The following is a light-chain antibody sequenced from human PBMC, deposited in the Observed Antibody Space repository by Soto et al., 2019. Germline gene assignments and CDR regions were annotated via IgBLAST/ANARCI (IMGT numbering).Light chain of an antibody. Sequence: QAVVTQPPSVSGAPGQRVTISCTGSSSNIGAGYDVHWYQQLPGTAPKLLIYGNSNRPSGVPDRFSGSKSGTSDSLAITVLQAEDEADYHCQSYDSSLSGYVVFGGGTKLTVL. J-gene: IGLJ2*01. V-gene: IGLV1-40*01. CDR2: GNS. CDR3: QSYDSSLSGYVV. CDR1: SSNIGAGYD.